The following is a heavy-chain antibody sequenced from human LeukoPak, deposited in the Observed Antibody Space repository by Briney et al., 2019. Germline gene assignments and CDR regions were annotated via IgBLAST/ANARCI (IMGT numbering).Heavy chain of an antibody. CDR3: ASLGYCSGGSCYSLRAFDI. Sequence: GASVKVSCKASGYTFTGYYMHWVRQAPGQELESMGRINPNSRGTNYAQKFQGRVTMTRDTSISTAYMELSRLRSDDTAVYYCASLGYCSGGSCYSLRAFDIWGQGTMVTVSS. D-gene: IGHD2-15*01. V-gene: IGHV1-2*06. J-gene: IGHJ3*02. CDR1: GYTFTGYY. CDR2: INPNSRGT.